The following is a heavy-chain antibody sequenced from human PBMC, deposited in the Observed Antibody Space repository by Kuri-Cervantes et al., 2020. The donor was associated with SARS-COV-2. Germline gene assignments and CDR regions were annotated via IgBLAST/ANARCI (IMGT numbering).Heavy chain of an antibody. CDR2: IKSKTDGGTT. J-gene: IGHJ5*02. CDR1: GFTFSNAW. D-gene: IGHD3-10*01. V-gene: IGHV3-15*01. CDR3: IPVLWVGEPYNWFDP. Sequence: GESLKISCAASGFTFSNAWMSWVRQAPGKGLEWVGRIKSKTDGGTTDYAAPVKGRFTITRDDSKNTLYLQMNSLKTEDTAVYYCIPVLWVGEPYNWFDPWGQGTLVTVSS.